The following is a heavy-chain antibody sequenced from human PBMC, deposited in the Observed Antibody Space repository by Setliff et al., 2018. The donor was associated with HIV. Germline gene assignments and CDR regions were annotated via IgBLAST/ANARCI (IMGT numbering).Heavy chain of an antibody. Sequence: SETLSLTCTVSGDSISSYYWSWIRQPPGKGLEWIGYIYYSGSTNYNPSLKSRVTISVDTSKNQLSLKLSSVTAVDTAVYYCARQVGNKVLFDSWGQGTLVTVSS. V-gene: IGHV4-59*01. J-gene: IGHJ4*02. CDR1: GDSISSYY. CDR2: IYYSGST. D-gene: IGHD7-27*01. CDR3: ARQVGNKVLFDS.